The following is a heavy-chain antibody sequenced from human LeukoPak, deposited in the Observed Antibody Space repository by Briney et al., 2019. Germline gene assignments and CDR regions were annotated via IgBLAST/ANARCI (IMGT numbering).Heavy chain of an antibody. CDR2: ISPSSSYI. J-gene: IGHJ4*02. CDR3: ARVMPYYSDSSGYALDY. CDR1: GFSFSSYA. Sequence: GGSLRLSCAASGFSFSSYAINWVRQAPGKGLEWVSSISPSSSYIHYADSAKGRFTISRDNAKNSLYLQMNSVRAEDTAVYYCARVMPYYSDSSGYALDYWGQGALVTVSS. V-gene: IGHV3-21*01. D-gene: IGHD3-22*01.